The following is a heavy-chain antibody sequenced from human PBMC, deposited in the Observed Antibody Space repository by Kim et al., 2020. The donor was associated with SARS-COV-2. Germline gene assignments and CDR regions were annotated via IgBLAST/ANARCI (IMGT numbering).Heavy chain of an antibody. CDR3: ARHSPRGFLEWPQGDY. V-gene: IGHV5-51*01. CDR2: IYPGDSDT. CDR1: GYIFTSYW. J-gene: IGHJ4*02. D-gene: IGHD3-3*01. Sequence: GESLKISCKGSGYIFTSYWIAWVRQMPGKGLEWMGIIYPGDSDTRYSPSFQGQVTNSADKSISTAYLQWSSLKASDTALYYCARHSPRGFLEWPQGDYWGQGTLVSVSS.